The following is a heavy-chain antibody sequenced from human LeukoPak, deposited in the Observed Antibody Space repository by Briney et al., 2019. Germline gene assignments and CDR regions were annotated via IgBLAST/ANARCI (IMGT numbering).Heavy chain of an antibody. CDR1: GGSLSGYY. Sequence: SETLSLTCAVYGGSLSGYYWSWIRQPPGKGLEWIGEINHSGSTNYNPSLKSRVTISVDTSKNQFSLKLSSVTAADTAVYYCARVGYGPQNYWGQGTLVTVSS. J-gene: IGHJ4*02. CDR3: ARVGYGPQNY. D-gene: IGHD4-17*01. CDR2: INHSGST. V-gene: IGHV4-34*01.